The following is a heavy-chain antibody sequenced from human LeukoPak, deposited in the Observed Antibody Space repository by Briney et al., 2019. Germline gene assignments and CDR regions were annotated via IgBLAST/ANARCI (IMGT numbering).Heavy chain of an antibody. V-gene: IGHV4-39*01. CDR2: ISFDGNS. CDR3: ARCRITIFGVVTKYYFDY. CDR1: GGSITSNPYY. J-gene: IGHJ4*02. Sequence: SSETLSLTCTVTGGSITSNPYYWGWIRQPPGKGLEWIGSISFDGNSYYDPSLKSRVTISVDTSKNQFSLKLSSVTAADTDVYYCARCRITIFGVVTKYYFDYWGQGTLVTVSS. D-gene: IGHD3-3*01.